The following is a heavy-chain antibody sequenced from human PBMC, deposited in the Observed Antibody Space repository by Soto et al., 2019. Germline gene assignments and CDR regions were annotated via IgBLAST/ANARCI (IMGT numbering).Heavy chain of an antibody. CDR3: ARPAEEVRGVIIAGGDWFDP. Sequence: ESGGGVVQPGRSLRLSCAASGFTFSSYAMHWVRQAPGKGLEWVAVISYDGSNKYYADSVKGRFTISRDNSKNTLYLQMNSLRAEDTAVYYCARPAEEVRGVIIAGGDWFDPWGQGTLVTVSS. CDR1: GFTFSSYA. V-gene: IGHV3-30-3*01. D-gene: IGHD3-10*01. CDR2: ISYDGSNK. J-gene: IGHJ5*02.